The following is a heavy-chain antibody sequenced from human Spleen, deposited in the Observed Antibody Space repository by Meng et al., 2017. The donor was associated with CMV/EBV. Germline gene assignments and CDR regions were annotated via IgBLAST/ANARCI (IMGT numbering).Heavy chain of an antibody. Sequence: GSLRLSCAASGFTFSDYWMNWVRQVPGKGLVWVSRISSDGKITHYADSVKGRFTISRDNSKNTLYLQMNSLRAEDTAVYYCAKIWGSYHAPFDYWGQGTLVTVSS. V-gene: IGHV3-74*01. CDR1: GFTFSDYW. CDR2: ISSDGKIT. J-gene: IGHJ4*02. D-gene: IGHD3-16*02. CDR3: AKIWGSYHAPFDY.